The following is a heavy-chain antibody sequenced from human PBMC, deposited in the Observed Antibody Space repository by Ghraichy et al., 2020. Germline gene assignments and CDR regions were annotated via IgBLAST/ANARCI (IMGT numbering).Heavy chain of an antibody. CDR2: INPNSGGT. CDR1: GYTFTGYY. Sequence: ASVKVSCKASGYTFTGYYILWVRQAPAQGLVWMGWINPNSGGTKYAQKFKARVIMTRDTSITTAYMDLNRMRSDDTAVSYCARRFLVIPGYYYPVDVWGQGTTINVSS. J-gene: IGHJ6*02. V-gene: IGHV1-2*02. CDR3: ARRFLVIPGYYYPVDV. D-gene: IGHD3-22*01.